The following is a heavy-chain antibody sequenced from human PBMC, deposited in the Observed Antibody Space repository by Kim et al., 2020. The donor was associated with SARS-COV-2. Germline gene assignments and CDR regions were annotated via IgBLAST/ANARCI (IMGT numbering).Heavy chain of an antibody. Sequence: ASVKVSCKASGYTFTNYFIHWVRQAPGQGLEWMGRINPNNGGANYAREFQGRVTMTWDTSTSTASVDLSRLTSGDTAVYYCASANIIVSEAFDIWGQGTIVTVSS. J-gene: IGHJ3*02. CDR2: INPNNGGA. V-gene: IGHV1-2*06. D-gene: IGHD3-22*01. CDR3: ASANIIVSEAFDI. CDR1: GYTFTNYF.